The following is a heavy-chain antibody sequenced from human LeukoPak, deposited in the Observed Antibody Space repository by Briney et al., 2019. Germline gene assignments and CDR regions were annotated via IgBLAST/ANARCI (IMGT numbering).Heavy chain of an antibody. D-gene: IGHD6-19*01. CDR3: ARGVTYSSGWFYLFDP. J-gene: IGHJ5*02. V-gene: IGHV6-1*01. CDR2: TYYRSKWYN. CDR1: GDSVSSNSAA. Sequence: SQTLSLTCALSGDSVSSNSAAWNWIRQSPSRGLEWLGRTYYRSKWYNDYAVSVKSRITINPDTSKNQFSLQLNSVTPEDTAVYYCARGVTYSSGWFYLFDPWGQGTLVTVSS.